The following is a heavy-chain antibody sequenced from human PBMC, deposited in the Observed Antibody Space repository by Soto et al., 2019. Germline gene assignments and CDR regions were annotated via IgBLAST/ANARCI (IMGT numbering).Heavy chain of an antibody. CDR1: GGSISSGDYY. V-gene: IGHV4-31*03. D-gene: IGHD1-26*01. CDR2: IYYSGST. Sequence: PSETLSLTCTVSGGSISSGDYYWSWIRQHPGKGLEWIGYIYYSGSTYYNPSLKSRVTISVDKSKNQFSLKLSSVTAADTAVYYCARVSGSYYYGMDVWGQGTTVTVSS. CDR3: ARVSGSYYYGMDV. J-gene: IGHJ6*02.